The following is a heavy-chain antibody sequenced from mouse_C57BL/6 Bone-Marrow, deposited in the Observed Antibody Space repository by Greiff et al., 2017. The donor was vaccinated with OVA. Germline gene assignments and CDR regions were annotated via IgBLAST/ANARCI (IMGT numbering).Heavy chain of an antibody. J-gene: IGHJ2*01. CDR2: IHPNSGST. D-gene: IGHD2-4*01. V-gene: IGHV1-64*01. CDR3: ARCYDYDFDY. CDR1: GYTFTSYW. Sequence: VQLQQPGAELVKPGASVKLSCKASGYTFTSYWMHWVKQRPGQGLEWIGMIHPNSGSTNYNEKFKSKATLTVDKSSSTAYIQLSSLTSEDSAVYDCARCYDYDFDYWGQGTTLTVSS.